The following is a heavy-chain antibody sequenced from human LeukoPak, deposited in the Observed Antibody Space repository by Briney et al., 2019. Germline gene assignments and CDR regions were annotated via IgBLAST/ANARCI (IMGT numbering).Heavy chain of an antibody. CDR2: INPNSGGT. CDR1: GYTFTGYY. CDR3: ARDPRNDYGGNSGV. D-gene: IGHD4-23*01. Sequence: ASVKVSCKASGYTFTGYYMHWVRQAPGQGLEWMGWINPNSGGTNYAQKFQGRVTMTRDTSISTAYMELGRLRSDDTAVYYCARDPRNDYGGNSGVWGQGTLVTVSS. J-gene: IGHJ4*02. V-gene: IGHV1-2*02.